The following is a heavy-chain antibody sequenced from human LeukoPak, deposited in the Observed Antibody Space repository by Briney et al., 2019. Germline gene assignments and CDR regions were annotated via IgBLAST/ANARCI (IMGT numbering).Heavy chain of an antibody. CDR3: ARRLTQYDCFDP. Sequence: PSETLSLTCTVSGASISPYNWNWIRQPPGKGLEWIGYIYYSGSTNYNPSLKSRVTISVDTSKNQFSLQLSSVTPEDTAVYYCARRLTQYDCFDPRGQGILVTVSS. CDR1: GASISPYN. D-gene: IGHD2-2*01. CDR2: IYYSGST. J-gene: IGHJ5*02. V-gene: IGHV4-59*12.